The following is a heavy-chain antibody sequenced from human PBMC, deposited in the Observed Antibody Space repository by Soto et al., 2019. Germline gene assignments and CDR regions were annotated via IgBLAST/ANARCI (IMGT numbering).Heavy chain of an antibody. CDR1: GYAFTTYG. CDR3: ARGRYRDY. Sequence: QVHLVQSGAEVKKPGASVKVSCKGSGYAFTTYGITWVRQAPGQGLEWMGWISAHNGNTNYAQKLQGRVTVTRDTSTSTAYMELRSLRSDDTAVYYCARGRYRDYWGPGVLVTISS. V-gene: IGHV1-18*01. J-gene: IGHJ4*02. CDR2: ISAHNGNT. D-gene: IGHD1-1*01.